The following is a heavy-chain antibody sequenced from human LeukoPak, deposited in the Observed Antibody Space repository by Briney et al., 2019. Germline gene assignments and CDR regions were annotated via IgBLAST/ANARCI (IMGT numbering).Heavy chain of an antibody. J-gene: IGHJ4*02. CDR3: ARDFSVPPNYDFWSGYYPGLDY. CDR1: GFTLSSYA. CDR2: ISYDGSNK. Sequence: PGRSLRLSCAASGFTLSSYAMHWVRQAPGKGLEWVAVISYDGSNKYYADSVKGRFTISRDNSKNTLYLQMNSLRAEDTAVYYCARDFSVPPNYDFWSGYYPGLDYWGQGTLVTVSS. V-gene: IGHV3-30-3*01. D-gene: IGHD3-3*01.